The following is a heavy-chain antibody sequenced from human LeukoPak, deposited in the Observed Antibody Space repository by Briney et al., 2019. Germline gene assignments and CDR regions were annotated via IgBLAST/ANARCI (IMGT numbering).Heavy chain of an antibody. Sequence: GGSLRLSCVTSGFTFSSYWMTWVRQAPGKGLEWVANINQDGHEKNYVDSVKGRFTISRDNPKNSLYLRMNSLRAEDTAVYFCVRDMDVWAQGTTVTVSS. J-gene: IGHJ6*02. V-gene: IGHV3-7*05. CDR3: VRDMDV. CDR2: INQDGHEK. CDR1: GFTFSSYW.